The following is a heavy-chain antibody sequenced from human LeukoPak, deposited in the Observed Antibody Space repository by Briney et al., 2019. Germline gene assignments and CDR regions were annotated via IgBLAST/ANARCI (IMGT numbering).Heavy chain of an antibody. V-gene: IGHV3-66*01. Sequence: GGSLRLSCTASGFTYSHHWMSWVRQAPGKGLEWVSVIYSGGSTYYADSVKGRFTISRDNSKNTLYLQMNSLRAEDTAVYYCAREGIGSYYFDYWGQGTLVTVSS. CDR2: IYSGGST. CDR3: AREGIGSYYFDY. D-gene: IGHD2-15*01. CDR1: GFTYSHHW. J-gene: IGHJ4*02.